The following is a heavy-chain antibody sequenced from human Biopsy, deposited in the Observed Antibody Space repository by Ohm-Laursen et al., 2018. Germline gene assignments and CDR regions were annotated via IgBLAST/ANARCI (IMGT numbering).Heavy chain of an antibody. J-gene: IGHJ4*02. CDR3: AKGITVYGVVLPYYFDD. Sequence: SETLSLTCTVSGASLSSHYWSWIRQPPGRGLEWLGYFYGSGNTYYNPSLKSRVTISVGPSKNQFSLKLNAVTAADTAVYYCAKGITVYGVVLPYYFDDWGQGTLVTVSS. CDR1: GASLSSHY. D-gene: IGHD3-3*01. V-gene: IGHV4-59*11. CDR2: FYGSGNT.